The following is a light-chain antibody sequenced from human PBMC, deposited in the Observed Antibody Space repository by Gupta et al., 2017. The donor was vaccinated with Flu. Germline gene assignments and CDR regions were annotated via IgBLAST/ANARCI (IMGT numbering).Light chain of an antibody. J-gene: IGLJ1*01. V-gene: IGLV2-14*03. CDR3: SSFTAFTTLV. CDR1: SSDIGNYNY. CDR2: NVS. Sequence: HSALTQPASVSGSPGQSITISCTGTSSDIGNYNYVSWYLQHPGKAPKLLIYNVSERPSGVSNRFSASKSGTTASLTISGRQAEDDAYYYCSSFTAFTTLVFGTGTKVTVL.